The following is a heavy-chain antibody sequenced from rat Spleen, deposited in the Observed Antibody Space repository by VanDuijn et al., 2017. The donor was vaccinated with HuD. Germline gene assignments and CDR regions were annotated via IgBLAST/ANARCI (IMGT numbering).Heavy chain of an antibody. CDR2: MWYDGDT. D-gene: IGHD1-4*01. V-gene: IGHV2-34*01. Sequence: QVQLKESGPGLVQPSETLSLTCTVSGFSLTSYSVSWVRQVSGKGPEWMGRMWYDGDTAFNSVLKSRLSISRDTSKNQVFLKMNSLQTEDTATYYCARDENGYIYVWFAYWGQGTLVTVSS. CDR3: ARDENGYIYVWFAY. CDR1: GFSLTSYS. J-gene: IGHJ3*01.